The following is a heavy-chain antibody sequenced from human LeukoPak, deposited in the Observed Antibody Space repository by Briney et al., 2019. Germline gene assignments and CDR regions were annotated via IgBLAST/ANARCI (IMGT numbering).Heavy chain of an antibody. CDR2: MNPNSGNT. Sequence: ASVKVSCKAFGYTFTSYDINWVRQATGQGLEWMGWMNPNSGNTGYAQKFQGRVNMTRNTSISTAYMELSSLESEDTAVYYCARRRSGSSGPPSDHWGQGTLVTVSS. J-gene: IGHJ4*02. CDR1: GYTFTSYD. D-gene: IGHD6-6*01. CDR3: ARRRSGSSGPPSDH. V-gene: IGHV1-8*01.